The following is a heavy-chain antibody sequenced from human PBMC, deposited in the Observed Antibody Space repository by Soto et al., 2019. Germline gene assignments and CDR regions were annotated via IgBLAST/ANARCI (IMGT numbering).Heavy chain of an antibody. J-gene: IGHJ4*02. CDR3: ARLVYDTRLDYLYFDF. V-gene: IGHV4-4*02. Sequence: PSETLSLTCTVSGVSISSGNWWTWVRQSPRKGLEYIGEIFHDGTANYFLSFERRVAMSVDKSKNQFSLKLTSVTAADAAIYYCARLVYDTRLDYLYFDFWGQGAQVTVSS. CDR1: GVSISSGNW. D-gene: IGHD3-16*01. CDR2: IFHDGTA.